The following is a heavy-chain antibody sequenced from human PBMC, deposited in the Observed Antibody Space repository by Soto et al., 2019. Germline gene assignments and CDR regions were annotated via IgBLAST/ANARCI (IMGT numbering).Heavy chain of an antibody. V-gene: IGHV4-34*01. Sequence: QVQLQQWGAGLLKPSETLSLTCAVYGGSFSGYYWSWIRQPPGKGLEWIGEINHSGSTNYNPSLKIGVTISVETSKNQFSLSLSSVTAAGWAVYYCARGFSGIAAAGKVGLLDCWGQGTLVTVSS. J-gene: IGHJ4*02. CDR2: INHSGST. D-gene: IGHD6-13*01. CDR3: ARGFSGIAAAGKVGLLDC. CDR1: GGSFSGYY.